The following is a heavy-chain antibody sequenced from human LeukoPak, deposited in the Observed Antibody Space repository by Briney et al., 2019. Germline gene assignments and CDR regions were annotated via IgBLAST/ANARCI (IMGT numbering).Heavy chain of an antibody. CDR2: FDPEDGET. CDR3: ATVSSWNLLGWFDY. Sequence: ASVKVSCKVSGYTLPELSMHWVRQAPGRGLEGMGGFDPEDGETIYAQKFQGRVTMTEDTSTDTAYMELSSLRSEDTAVYYCATVSSWNLLGWFDYWGQGTLVTVSS. J-gene: IGHJ5*01. D-gene: IGHD1-1*01. V-gene: IGHV1-24*01. CDR1: GYTLPELS.